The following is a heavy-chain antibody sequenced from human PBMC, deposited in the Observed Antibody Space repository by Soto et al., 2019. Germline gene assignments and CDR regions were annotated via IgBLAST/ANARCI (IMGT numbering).Heavy chain of an antibody. CDR1: GFTFSNYW. D-gene: IGHD1-26*01. CDR2: INRSSGTT. Sequence: GGSLRLSCAASGFTFSNYWMHWVRQAPGKGLEWVSSINRSSGTTNYADSVKDRFTVSRDNAKNTLYLQINSLTAGDTAVYYCAKGGSEAIILLDYWGPGTPITVSS. J-gene: IGHJ4*02. CDR3: AKGGSEAIILLDY. V-gene: IGHV3-74*01.